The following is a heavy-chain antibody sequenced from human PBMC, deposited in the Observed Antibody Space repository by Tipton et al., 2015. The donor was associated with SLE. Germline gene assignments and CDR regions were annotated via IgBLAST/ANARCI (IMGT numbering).Heavy chain of an antibody. CDR1: GYTFSNYI. CDR3: AREIVFYGETGYSEGPFDY. J-gene: IGHJ4*02. D-gene: IGHD3-9*01. CDR2: INSDSGKT. V-gene: IGHV1-18*01. Sequence: QVQLVQSGAEVKKPGASVKVSCKASGYTFSNYIITWLRQAPGQRLEWVGWINSDSGKTTYAQTFQDRVTMTTDTSTSTAYMELRSLRSNDTAVYYCAREIVFYGETGYSEGPFDYWGQGTLVTVSS.